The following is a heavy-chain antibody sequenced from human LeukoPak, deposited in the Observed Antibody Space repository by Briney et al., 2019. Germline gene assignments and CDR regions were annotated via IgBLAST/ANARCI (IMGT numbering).Heavy chain of an antibody. V-gene: IGHV4-31*03. D-gene: IGHD6-6*01. CDR3: AREHSSSPHFDY. Sequence: PSETLSLTCTVSGGSISSGGYYWSWIRQHPGKGLEWIGYIYYSRSAYYNPSLKSRVTISVDTSKNQFSLKLSSVTAADTAVYYCAREHSSSPHFDYWGREPWSPSPQ. J-gene: IGHJ4*02. CDR2: IYYSRSA. CDR1: GGSISSGGYY.